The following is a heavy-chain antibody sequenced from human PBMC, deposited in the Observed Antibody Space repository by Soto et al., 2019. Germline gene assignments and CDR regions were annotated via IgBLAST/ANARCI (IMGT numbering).Heavy chain of an antibody. V-gene: IGHV3-30*03. D-gene: IGHD3-10*01. Sequence: GESLKISCAASGFTFSSYGMHWVRQAPGKGLEWVAVISYDGSNKYYADSVKGRFTISRDNSKNTLYLQMNSLRAEDTAVYYCATYGSGSSHLIFDYWGQGTLVTVSS. CDR3: ATYGSGSSHLIFDY. J-gene: IGHJ4*02. CDR2: ISYDGSNK. CDR1: GFTFSSYG.